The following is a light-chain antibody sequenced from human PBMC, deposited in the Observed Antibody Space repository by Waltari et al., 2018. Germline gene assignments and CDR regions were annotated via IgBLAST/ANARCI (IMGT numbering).Light chain of an antibody. CDR3: GTWDNTLSAV. CDR1: TSNIGNNY. J-gene: IGLJ2*01. CDR2: GND. V-gene: IGLV1-51*02. Sequence: QSVLTQPPSVSAAPGQKVTISCSGSTSNIGNNYVSWYQQFPGAAPKVLIYGNDKRATGIPERFSGSKSGTSATLDITGLQTGDEADYYCGTWDNTLSAVFGGGTKVTVL.